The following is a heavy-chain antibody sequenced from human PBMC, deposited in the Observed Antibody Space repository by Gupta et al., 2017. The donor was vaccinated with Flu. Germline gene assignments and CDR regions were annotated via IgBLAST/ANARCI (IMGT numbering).Heavy chain of an antibody. V-gene: IGHV3-23*01. Sequence: EVQLLVFGGDLVQSGGSLTISCAASGFSFSDYAMSWVRQAPGKGLEWISSISGGGYRKEYADAGKGRFTIYRDRSKKTLYLEMNRLEGEDKAFYYCAKEMNGAYNYGYFDQWGQGTLVQVS. J-gene: IGHJ4*02. CDR2: ISGGGYRK. CDR3: AKEMNGAYNYGYFDQ. D-gene: IGHD2-21*01. CDR1: GFSFSDYA.